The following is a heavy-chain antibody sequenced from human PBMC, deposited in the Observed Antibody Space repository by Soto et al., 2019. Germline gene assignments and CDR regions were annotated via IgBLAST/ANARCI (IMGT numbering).Heavy chain of an antibody. J-gene: IGHJ4*02. CDR3: ARGGAMGVDY. CDR2: ISSRGDFI. V-gene: IGHV3-21*01. Sequence: EESGGGLVKPGGSLRLSCTASGFTFKSHTMSWVRQVPGKGLEWVSSISSRGDFIHYLDSVKGRFTISRDNAKNTVYLHVNTLRDEDTAVYYCARGGAMGVDYWGQGTLVTVSS. CDR1: GFTFKSHT. D-gene: IGHD1-26*01.